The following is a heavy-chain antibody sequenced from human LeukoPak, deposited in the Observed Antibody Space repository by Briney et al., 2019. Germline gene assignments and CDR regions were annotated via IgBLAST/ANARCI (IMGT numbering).Heavy chain of an antibody. D-gene: IGHD1-26*01. J-gene: IGHJ3*02. V-gene: IGHV1-69*05. CDR1: GGTFSSYA. CDR3: ARRLQDYYPLYDAFDI. CDR2: IIPIFGTA. Sequence: SVKVSCKASGGTFSSYAISWVRQAPGQGLEWMGGIIPIFGTANYAQKFQGRVTITTDESTSTAYMELSSLRSEDTAVYYCARRLQDYYPLYDAFDIWGQGTMVTASS.